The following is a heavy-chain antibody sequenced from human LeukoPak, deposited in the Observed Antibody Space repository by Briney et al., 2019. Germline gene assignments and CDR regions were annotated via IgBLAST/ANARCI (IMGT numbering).Heavy chain of an antibody. CDR1: GESFSGYY. CDR3: ARGIVLMVYATFDY. D-gene: IGHD2-8*01. Sequence: SETLSLTCAVYGESFSGYYWSWIRQPPGKGLEGIGEINHSGSTNYNPSLKSRVTISVDTSKNQFSLKLNSVTAADTAVYYCARGIVLMVYATFDYWGQGTLVTVSS. J-gene: IGHJ4*02. CDR2: INHSGST. V-gene: IGHV4-34*01.